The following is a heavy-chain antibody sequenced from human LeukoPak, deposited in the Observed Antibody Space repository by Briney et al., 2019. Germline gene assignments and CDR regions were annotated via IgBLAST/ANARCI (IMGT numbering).Heavy chain of an antibody. Sequence: SETLSLTCTVSGGSISSSSYYWGWIRQPPGKGLEWIRSIYYSGSTYYNPSLKSRVTISVDTSKNQFSLKLSSVTAADTAVYYCARDLGGPVLAWGQGTLVTVSS. D-gene: IGHD3-16*01. CDR3: ARDLGGPVLA. CDR2: IYYSGST. V-gene: IGHV4-39*07. J-gene: IGHJ4*02. CDR1: GGSISSSSYY.